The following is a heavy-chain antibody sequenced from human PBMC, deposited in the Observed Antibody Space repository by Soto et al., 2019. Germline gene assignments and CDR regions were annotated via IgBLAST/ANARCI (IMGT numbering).Heavy chain of an antibody. CDR3: ARVPDYSLYAMDD. CDR2: INGRSTYI. CDR1: GFTFSTYG. V-gene: IGHV3-21*01. Sequence: EVQLVESGGGLVKPGGSLRLSCAASGFTFSTYGMNWVRQAPGKGPEWVSSINGRSTYIYYADLVKGRFTISRDNAKNSLYLQLNSLRAEDPAVYYCARVPDYSLYAMDDWGQGTTVTVSS. D-gene: IGHD4-4*01. J-gene: IGHJ6*02.